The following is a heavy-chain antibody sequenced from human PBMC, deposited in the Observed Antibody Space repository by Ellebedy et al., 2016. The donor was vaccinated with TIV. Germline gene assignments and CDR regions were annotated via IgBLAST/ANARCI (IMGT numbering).Heavy chain of an antibody. D-gene: IGHD3-3*01. CDR2: IYYSGST. Sequence: SETLSLTCTVSGGSINSYYWSWIRQPPGKGLEWIGYIYYSGSTNYNPSLKSRVTISVDTSKNQFSLKLSSVTAADTAVYYCARHTRLGMDVWGQGTTVTVSS. CDR1: GGSINSYY. J-gene: IGHJ6*02. V-gene: IGHV4-59*08. CDR3: ARHTRLGMDV.